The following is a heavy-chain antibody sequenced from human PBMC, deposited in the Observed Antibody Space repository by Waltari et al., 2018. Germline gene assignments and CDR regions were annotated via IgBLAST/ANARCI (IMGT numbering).Heavy chain of an antibody. CDR2: SNPARVKP. V-gene: IGHV1-8*01. J-gene: IGHJ4*02. CDR1: GYTFTSFE. CDR3: ARILGPYSHGLGF. D-gene: IGHD5-18*01. Sequence: QVQLVQPGAEVRKPGASVKVSGKTSGYTFTSFEIHWVRQAPGQGLEWVGWSNPARVKPGHPPQFQGRVPFTRTTSLSTAYMDLRGLGPDDTAIYYCARILGPYSHGLGFWGQGTLVTVSS.